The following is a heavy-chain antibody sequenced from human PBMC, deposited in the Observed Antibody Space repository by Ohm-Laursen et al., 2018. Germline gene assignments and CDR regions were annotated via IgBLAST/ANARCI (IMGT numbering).Heavy chain of an antibody. V-gene: IGHV3-11*01. D-gene: IGHD3-3*01. Sequence: GSLRLSCAASGFSFSDYYMSWIRQAPGKGLEWVSYISSSGSTIYYADSVKGRFTISRDNAKNSLYLQMNSLRAEDTAVYYCARDSGYDFWSGYYFYYYGMDVWGQGTTVTVSS. CDR1: GFSFSDYY. J-gene: IGHJ6*02. CDR2: ISSSGSTI. CDR3: ARDSGYDFWSGYYFYYYGMDV.